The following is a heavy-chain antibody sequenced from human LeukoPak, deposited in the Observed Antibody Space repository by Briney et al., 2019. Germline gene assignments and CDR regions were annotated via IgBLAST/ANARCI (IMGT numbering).Heavy chain of an antibody. Sequence: PSETLSLTCAVYGGSFSGYYWSWIRQPPGKGLEWIGEINHSGSTNYNPSLKSRVTISVDTSKNHFSLKLSSVTAADTAVYYCAKAVAGTVGWFDPWGQGTLVTVSS. V-gene: IGHV4-34*01. CDR2: INHSGST. CDR1: GGSFSGYY. CDR3: AKAVAGTVGWFDP. J-gene: IGHJ5*02. D-gene: IGHD6-19*01.